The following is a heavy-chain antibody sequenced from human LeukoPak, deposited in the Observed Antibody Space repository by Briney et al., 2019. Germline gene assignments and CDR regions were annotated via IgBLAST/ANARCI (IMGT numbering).Heavy chain of an antibody. Sequence: GGSLRLSCAASGFTFSSYAMSWVRQAPGKGLVWVSRINTDGSSTNYADSVKGRFTISRDNAKNTVYLQMNSLRAEDTAVYYCANGAFRLYYIDVWGKGTTVTVSS. CDR3: ANGAFRLYYIDV. V-gene: IGHV3-74*01. D-gene: IGHD3-16*01. CDR2: INTDGSST. J-gene: IGHJ6*03. CDR1: GFTFSSYA.